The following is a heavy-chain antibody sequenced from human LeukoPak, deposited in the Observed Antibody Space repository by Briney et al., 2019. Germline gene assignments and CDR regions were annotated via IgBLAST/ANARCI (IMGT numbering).Heavy chain of an antibody. V-gene: IGHV3-23*01. J-gene: IGHJ4*02. Sequence: GGSLRLSCAASGFTISGYAMTWVRQTPGKGLEWVSVISGGGDSTDYADSMKGRFTISRDNSKNTLYLQMNSLRAEDTALYYCAKLGCTGTIYYANYWGQGTLVTVSS. D-gene: IGHD2-2*01. CDR1: GFTISGYA. CDR3: AKLGCTGTIYYANY. CDR2: ISGGGDST.